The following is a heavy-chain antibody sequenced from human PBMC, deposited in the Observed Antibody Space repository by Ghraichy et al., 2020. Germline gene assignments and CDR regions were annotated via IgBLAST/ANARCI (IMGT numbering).Heavy chain of an antibody. CDR1: GFTFSSYS. CDR3: ASSLIGSKQQLFDY. CDR2: ISSSSSYI. Sequence: GGSLRLSCAASGFTFSSYSMNWVRQAPGKGLEWVSSISSSSSYIYYADSVKGRFTISRDNAKNSLYLQMNSLRAEDTAVYHCASSLIGSKQQLFDYWGQGTLVTVSS. J-gene: IGHJ4*02. D-gene: IGHD6-13*01. V-gene: IGHV3-21*01.